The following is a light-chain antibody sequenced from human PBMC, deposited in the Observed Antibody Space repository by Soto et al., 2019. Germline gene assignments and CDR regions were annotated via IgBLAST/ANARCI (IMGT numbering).Light chain of an antibody. V-gene: IGKV1-5*03. Sequence: DIRMTQSPSTLSASVGDRVTITCRASETISYWLAWLQLKPGKAPKVLIYKASTLGSGVPSRFSGSGSGTEFTLTITSLQPDEFATCCCQHYNSYALTFGGGTKGEIK. CDR3: QHYNSYALT. CDR2: KAS. J-gene: IGKJ4*01. CDR1: ETISYW.